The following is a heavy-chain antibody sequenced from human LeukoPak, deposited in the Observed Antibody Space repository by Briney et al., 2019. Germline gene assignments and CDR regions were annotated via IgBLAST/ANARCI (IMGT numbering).Heavy chain of an antibody. D-gene: IGHD5-18*01. CDR2: ISYDGSNK. CDR1: GFTFSSYA. Sequence: QPGRSLRLSCAASGFTFSSYAMHWVRQAPGKGLEWVAVISYDGSNKYYADSVKGRSTISRDNSKNTLYLQMNSLRAEDTAVYYCARDNVYSYGFYFDYWGQGTLVTVSS. CDR3: ARDNVYSYGFYFDY. J-gene: IGHJ4*02. V-gene: IGHV3-30-3*01.